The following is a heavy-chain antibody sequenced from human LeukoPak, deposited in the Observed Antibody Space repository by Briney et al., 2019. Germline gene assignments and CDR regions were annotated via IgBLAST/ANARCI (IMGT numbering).Heavy chain of an antibody. CDR2: IYYSGST. V-gene: IGHV4-39*01. CDR3: ARHDSSPLWDAFDI. Sequence: GSLRLSCAASGFTFSSYAMSWVRQPPGKGLEWIGSIYYSGSTYYNPSLKSRVTISVDTFKNQFSLKLSSVTAADTAVYYCARHDSSPLWDAFDIWGQGTMVTVSS. D-gene: IGHD3-22*01. CDR1: GFTFSSYA. J-gene: IGHJ3*02.